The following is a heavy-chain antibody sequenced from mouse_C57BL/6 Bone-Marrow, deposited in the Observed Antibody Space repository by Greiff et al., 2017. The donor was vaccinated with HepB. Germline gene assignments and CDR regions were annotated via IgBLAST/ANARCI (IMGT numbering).Heavy chain of an antibody. J-gene: IGHJ3*01. Sequence: VQPKESGAELVRPGASVKLSCTASGFNIKDDYMHWVKQRPEQGLEWIGWIDPENGDTEYASKFQGKATITADTSSNTAYLQLSSLTSEDTAVYYCTTTAQATWFAYWGQGTLVTVSA. CDR2: IDPENGDT. CDR1: GFNIKDDY. V-gene: IGHV14-4*01. CDR3: TTTAQATWFAY. D-gene: IGHD3-2*02.